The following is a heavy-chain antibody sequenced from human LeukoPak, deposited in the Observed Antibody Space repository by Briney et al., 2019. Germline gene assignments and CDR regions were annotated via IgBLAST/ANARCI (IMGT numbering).Heavy chain of an antibody. V-gene: IGHV3-23*01. D-gene: IGHD2-2*01. Sequence: AGGSLRLSCAVSGFTFSSYAMSWVRQAPGKGLEWVSAISGSGGSTYYADSVKGRFTISRDNSKNTLYLQMNSLRAEDTAVYYCAKFGCSTTNCYLNSWGQGTLVTVSS. CDR2: ISGSGGST. CDR3: AKFGCSTTNCYLNS. J-gene: IGHJ5*02. CDR1: GFTFSSYA.